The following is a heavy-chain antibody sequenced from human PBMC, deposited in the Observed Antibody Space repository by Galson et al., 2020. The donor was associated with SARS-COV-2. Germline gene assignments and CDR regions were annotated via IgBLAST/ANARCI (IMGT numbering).Heavy chain of an antibody. D-gene: IGHD3-22*01. J-gene: IGHJ6*02. V-gene: IGHV3-30*04. CDR1: GFTFSRSA. CDR3: ARDYHDSSGYSTDGMDV. Sequence: GGSLRLSCAASGFTFSRSAIHWVRQAPGKGLEWVAVISYDGRNTHYGDSVRGRFTISRDNSKNTLYLEMNTLRVEDTAVYYCARDYHDSSGYSTDGMDVWGQGTMVIVSS. CDR2: ISYDGRNT.